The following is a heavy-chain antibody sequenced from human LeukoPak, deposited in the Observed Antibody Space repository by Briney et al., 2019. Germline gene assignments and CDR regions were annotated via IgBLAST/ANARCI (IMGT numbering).Heavy chain of an antibody. J-gene: IGHJ4*02. Sequence: GGSLRLSCAASGFTFSSNYMSWVRQAPGKGLEWVSFIYIGGSTYYADSVKRGFTISRDNSKNTLYLHMNSLRAEDTAVYYCARVKPAAILSYFDYWGQGTLVTVSS. CDR2: IYIGGST. CDR1: GFTFSSNY. CDR3: ARVKPAAILSYFDY. V-gene: IGHV3-53*01. D-gene: IGHD2-2*01.